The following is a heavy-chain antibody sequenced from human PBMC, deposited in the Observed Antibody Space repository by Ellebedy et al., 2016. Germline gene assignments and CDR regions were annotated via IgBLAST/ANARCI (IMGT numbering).Heavy chain of an antibody. CDR1: GFTFNVAG. J-gene: IGHJ4*02. CDR2: IVFSGTAT. V-gene: IGHV3-21*04. D-gene: IGHD4-17*01. CDR3: YYGHYSGS. Sequence: GESLKISXAASGFTFNVAGMTWVRQAPGKGLEWVATIVFSGTATYYSDSVKGRFIISRDNAKNSLFLQMNSLRAEDTAIYYCYYGHYSGSWGQGTLVTVSS.